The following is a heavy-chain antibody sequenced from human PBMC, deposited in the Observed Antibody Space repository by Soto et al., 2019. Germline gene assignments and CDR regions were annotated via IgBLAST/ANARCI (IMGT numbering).Heavy chain of an antibody. CDR3: ARVWEAAADHYYYYGMDV. Sequence: GGSLRLSCAASGFTFSSYAMHWVRQAPGKGLEWVAVISYDGSNKYYADSVKGRFTISRDNSKNTLYLQMNSLRAEDTAVYYCARVWEAAADHYYYYGMDVWGQGTTVTVSS. J-gene: IGHJ6*02. CDR1: GFTFSSYA. D-gene: IGHD6-13*01. CDR2: ISYDGSNK. V-gene: IGHV3-30-3*01.